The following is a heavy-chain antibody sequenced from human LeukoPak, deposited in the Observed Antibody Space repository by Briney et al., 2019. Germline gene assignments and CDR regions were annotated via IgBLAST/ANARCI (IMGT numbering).Heavy chain of an antibody. CDR1: GYTFTGYY. J-gene: IGHJ3*02. CDR3: ARPVTYYYDSSGYYYGPADDAFDI. CDR2: INPNSGGT. D-gene: IGHD3-22*01. Sequence: ASVKVSCKASGYTFTGYYMHWVRQAPGQGLEWMGWINPNSGGTNYAQKFQGRVTMTRDTSISTAYMELSRLRSDDTAVYYCARPVTYYYDSSGYYYGPADDAFDIWGPGTMVTVSS. V-gene: IGHV1-2*02.